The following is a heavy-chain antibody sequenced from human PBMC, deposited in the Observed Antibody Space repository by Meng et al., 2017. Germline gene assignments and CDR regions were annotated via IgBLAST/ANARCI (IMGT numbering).Heavy chain of an antibody. Sequence: SGPTLVKPTQTLTLTCTCSGFSLSTRGVGVGWIRQPPGKALEWLALIYWDDDKRYSPSLTSRLTITKDTSKNQVVLTMTNMDPVDTATHYCAHTRSGSYFSAFDIWGQGTMVTVSS. CDR2: IYWDDDK. CDR3: AHTRSGSYFSAFDI. D-gene: IGHD1-26*01. CDR1: GFSLSTRGVG. V-gene: IGHV2-5*02. J-gene: IGHJ3*02.